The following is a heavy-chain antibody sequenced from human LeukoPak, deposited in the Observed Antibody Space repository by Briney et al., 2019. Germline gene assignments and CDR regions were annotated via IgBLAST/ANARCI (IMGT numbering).Heavy chain of an antibody. J-gene: IGHJ6*03. D-gene: IGHD3-10*01. CDR3: AKNLRDSGNYYYYMDV. V-gene: IGHV3-7*03. CDR2: IKQDGSEK. CDR1: GSTFSSYW. Sequence: GGSLRLSCAASGSTFSSYWMSWVRQAPGKGLEWVANIKQDGSEKYYVDSVKGRFTISRDNAKNSLYLQMNSLRAEDTAIYYCAKNLRDSGNYYYYMDVWGKGTTVTVSS.